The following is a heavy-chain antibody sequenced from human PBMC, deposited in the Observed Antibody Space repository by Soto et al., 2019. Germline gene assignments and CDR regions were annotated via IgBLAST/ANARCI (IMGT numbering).Heavy chain of an antibody. Sequence: QVQLVESGGGVVQPGRSLRLSCAASGFTFSSYGMHWVRQAPGKGLEWGAVIWYDGSNKYYADCVKGRFTISRDNSKNTLYLQMNSLRAEDTAVYYCAREPYYYDSSGYSDLTFDYWGQGTLVTVSS. V-gene: IGHV3-33*01. CDR1: GFTFSSYG. J-gene: IGHJ4*02. D-gene: IGHD3-22*01. CDR3: AREPYYYDSSGYSDLTFDY. CDR2: IWYDGSNK.